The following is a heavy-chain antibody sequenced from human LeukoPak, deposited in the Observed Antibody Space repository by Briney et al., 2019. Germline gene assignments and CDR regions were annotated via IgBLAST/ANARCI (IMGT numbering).Heavy chain of an antibody. CDR1: GFTFRTYA. J-gene: IGHJ4*02. V-gene: IGHV3-23*01. CDR2: ITGSGTTT. Sequence: QTGGSLRLSCAASGFTFRTYAMTWVRQAPGRGLEWVSTITGSGTTTNYADSVKGRFTISRDNSKNTLSLQMNSLRAEDTALYYCAKSPKPVTAALYFDYWGQGALVTVSS. D-gene: IGHD2-21*02. CDR3: AKSPKPVTAALYFDY.